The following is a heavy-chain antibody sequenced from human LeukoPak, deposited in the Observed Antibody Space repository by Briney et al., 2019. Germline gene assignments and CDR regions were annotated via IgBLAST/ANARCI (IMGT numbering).Heavy chain of an antibody. J-gene: IGHJ4*02. V-gene: IGHV1-18*01. CDR1: GYTFTSYG. CDR2: ISAYNGNT. Sequence: GASVKVSCKASGYTFTSYGISWVRQAPGQGLEWMGWISAYNGNTNYAQKLQGRVTMTTDTSTGTAYMELRSLRSDDTAVYYCARDPPWFGELHFDYWGQGTLVTVSS. CDR3: ARDPPWFGELHFDY. D-gene: IGHD3-10*01.